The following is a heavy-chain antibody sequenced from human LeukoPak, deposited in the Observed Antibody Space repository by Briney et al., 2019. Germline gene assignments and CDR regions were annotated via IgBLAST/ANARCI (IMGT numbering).Heavy chain of an antibody. CDR2: ITSSSSFI. V-gene: IGHV3-21*01. J-gene: IGHJ4*02. Sequence: GGSLRLSCAASGFTFSSYTMNWVRQAPGKGLEWVSSITSSSSFIYYADSLKGRFTISRDNAKNSLYLQMNSLRAEHTAVYYCARDRWGYSYGGDWGQGTLVTVSS. CDR3: ARDRWGYSYGGD. D-gene: IGHD5-18*01. CDR1: GFTFSSYT.